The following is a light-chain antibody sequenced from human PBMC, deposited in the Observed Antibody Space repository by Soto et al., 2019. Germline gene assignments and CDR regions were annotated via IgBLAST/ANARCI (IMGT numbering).Light chain of an antibody. CDR2: DVS. CDR3: SSYTSSSTLPWV. J-gene: IGLJ3*02. Sequence: QSALTQPASVSGSPGQSITISCTGTSSDVGGYNYVSWYQQHPGKAPKLMIYDVSNRPSGVSNRFSGSKSGNTASLTISGLQAEDEADYYCSSYTSSSTLPWVFGGGTKVTGL. CDR1: SSDVGGYNY. V-gene: IGLV2-14*01.